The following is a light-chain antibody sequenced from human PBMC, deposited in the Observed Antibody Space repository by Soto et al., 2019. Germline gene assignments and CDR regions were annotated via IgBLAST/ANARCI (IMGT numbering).Light chain of an antibody. CDR2: DAS. CDR3: QQYNSYSCT. V-gene: IGKV1-5*01. Sequence: DIQMTQSPSTLSASVGDRVTITCRASQSISSWLAWYQQKPGKAPKLLIYDASSLESGVPSRFSGSGSGTEFTLTISSLQPDDFATYYCQQYNSYSCTFGQGTKADIK. J-gene: IGKJ1*01. CDR1: QSISSW.